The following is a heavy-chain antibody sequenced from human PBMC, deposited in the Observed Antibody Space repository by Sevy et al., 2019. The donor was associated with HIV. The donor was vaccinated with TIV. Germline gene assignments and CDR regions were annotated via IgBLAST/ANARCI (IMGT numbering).Heavy chain of an antibody. CDR1: GFRFSSFA. CDR3: AREEVLLWFGELPPWYFDY. CDR2: ICGGDGST. V-gene: IGHV3-23*01. Sequence: GGSLRLSCAASGFRFSSFAMIWVRQAPGKGLEWVSEICGGDGSTYYADSVKGRFTISRDNSKNTLYLQMNSLRAEDTAVYYCAREEVLLWFGELPPWYFDYWGQGTLVTVSS. J-gene: IGHJ4*02. D-gene: IGHD3-10*01.